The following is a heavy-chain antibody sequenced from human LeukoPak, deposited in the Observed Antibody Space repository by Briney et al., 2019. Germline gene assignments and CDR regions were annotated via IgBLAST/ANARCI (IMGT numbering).Heavy chain of an antibody. CDR3: ARDPIELATTRRAFDI. CDR2: ISSTSSYI. Sequence: GGSLRLSCAASGFTFSTYSMIWVRQAPGKGMEWVSSISSTSSYIYYADSVKGRFTISRDNAKNSLYLQMFSLRAEDTAVYYCARDPIELATTRRAFDIWGQGTMVTVSS. V-gene: IGHV3-21*01. D-gene: IGHD5-24*01. CDR1: GFTFSTYS. J-gene: IGHJ3*02.